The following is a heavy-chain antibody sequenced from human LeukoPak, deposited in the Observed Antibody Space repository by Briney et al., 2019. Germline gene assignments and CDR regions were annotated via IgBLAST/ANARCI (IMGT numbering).Heavy chain of an antibody. J-gene: IGHJ3*02. Sequence: GVSLRLSCAASGFTISSYAMSWVRQAPGKGLEWVSAISGSGGSTYYAYSVKGRFTISRDNSKNTLYLQMNSLRAEDTAVYYCAKDSSGYFWSSDAFDIWGQGTMVTVSS. CDR2: ISGSGGST. CDR1: GFTISSYA. D-gene: IGHD3-22*01. V-gene: IGHV3-23*01. CDR3: AKDSSGYFWSSDAFDI.